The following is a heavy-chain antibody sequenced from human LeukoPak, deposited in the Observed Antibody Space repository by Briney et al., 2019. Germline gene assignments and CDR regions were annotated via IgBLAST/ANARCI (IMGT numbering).Heavy chain of an antibody. Sequence: SETLSLTCAVNGGSFSGYYWSWIRQPPGKGLEWIGEINHSGSTNYNPSLKSRVTISVDTSKNQFSLKLSSVTAADTAVYYVPRGSTKGGRGVSNYWGKGTLVTVSS. CDR1: GGSFSGYY. CDR2: INHSGST. D-gene: IGHD3-10*01. J-gene: IGHJ4*02. V-gene: IGHV4-34*01. CDR3: PRGSTKGGRGVSNY.